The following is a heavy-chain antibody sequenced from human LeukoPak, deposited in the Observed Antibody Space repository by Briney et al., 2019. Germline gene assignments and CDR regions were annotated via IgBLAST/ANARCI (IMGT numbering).Heavy chain of an antibody. D-gene: IGHD3-10*01. CDR3: AKDWLSTMVRGVIPCYFDY. CDR2: INPNSGGT. J-gene: IGHJ4*02. CDR1: GYTFTGYY. Sequence: GASVKVSCRASGYTFTGYYMHWVRQAPGQGLEWMGWINPNSGGTNYAQKFQGRVTMTRDTSISTAYMELSRLRSDDTAVYYCAKDWLSTMVRGVIPCYFDYWGQGTLVTVSS. V-gene: IGHV1-2*02.